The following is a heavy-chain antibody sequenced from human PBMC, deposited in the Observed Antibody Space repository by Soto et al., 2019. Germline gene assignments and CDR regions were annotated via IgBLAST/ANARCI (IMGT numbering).Heavy chain of an antibody. V-gene: IGHV3-23*01. Sequence: QPGGSLRLSCAASGFTFSNNVMNWVRQAPGKGLEWVSGISDNGGSTYYADSVKGRCTISRDNSKNTLYLQMNSLRAEDTAVYYCAKEVYGAARGGMDVWGQGTTVTVSS. D-gene: IGHD3-10*01. CDR2: ISDNGGST. CDR1: GFTFSNNV. J-gene: IGHJ6*02. CDR3: AKEVYGAARGGMDV.